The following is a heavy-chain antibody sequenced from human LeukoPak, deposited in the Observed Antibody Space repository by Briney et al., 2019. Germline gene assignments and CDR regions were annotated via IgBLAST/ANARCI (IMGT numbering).Heavy chain of an antibody. V-gene: IGHV1-2*02. CDR2: INPNSGGT. J-gene: IGHJ4*02. CDR3: AXXXYSSSWYGAGFDY. D-gene: IGHD6-13*01. Sequence: ASVKVSCKASGYTFTGYYMHWVRQAPGQGLEWMGWINPNSGGTNYAQKFQGRVTMTRDTSISTAYMELSRLRSDDTAVYYCAXXXYSSSWYGAGFDYWGQGTLVTVSS. CDR1: GYTFTGYY.